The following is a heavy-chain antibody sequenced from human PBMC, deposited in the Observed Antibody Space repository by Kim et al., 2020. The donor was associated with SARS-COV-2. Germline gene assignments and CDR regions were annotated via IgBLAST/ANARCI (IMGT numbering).Heavy chain of an antibody. CDR1: GFSFSSYW. D-gene: IGHD3-22*01. CDR2: INSDGSGT. Sequence: GGSLRLSCAASGFSFSSYWMHWVRQVPGKGLLWVSRINSDGSGTGYADSVKGRFTISRDNAKNTLYLQMNSLRAEDTAVYYCATAGGYYDSSGYYVFDYWGQGILVTVSS. V-gene: IGHV3-74*01. CDR3: ATAGGYYDSSGYYVFDY. J-gene: IGHJ4*02.